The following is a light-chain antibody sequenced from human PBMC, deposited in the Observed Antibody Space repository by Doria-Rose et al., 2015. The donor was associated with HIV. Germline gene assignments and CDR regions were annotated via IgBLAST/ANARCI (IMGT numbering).Light chain of an antibody. V-gene: IGLV1-40*01. CDR1: SSNIGGAYD. J-gene: IGLJ2*01. CDR2: DNN. Sequence: QSVLTQPPSVSGAPGQRVTISCTGSSSNIGGAYDVHWYQQLPGTAPKLLIYDNNNRPSGVPDRFSGSKSGTSASLATTGLQAEDEADYFCQSYDSSLSLVVFGGGTKLT. CDR3: QSYDSSLSLVV.